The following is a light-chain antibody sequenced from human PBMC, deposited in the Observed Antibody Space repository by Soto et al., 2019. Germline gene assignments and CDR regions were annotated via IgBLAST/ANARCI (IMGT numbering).Light chain of an antibody. J-gene: IGLJ2*01. CDR2: DVS. Sequence: QSVLTQPASVSGSPGQSITISCTGSSSDVGGYNYVSWYQQHPGKAPKLLIFDVSNRPSGVSNRFSGSKSGSTASLTISGLQAEDEADYYCSSYTTSFTRVFGGGTKVTVL. CDR1: SSDVGGYNY. V-gene: IGLV2-14*03. CDR3: SSYTTSFTRV.